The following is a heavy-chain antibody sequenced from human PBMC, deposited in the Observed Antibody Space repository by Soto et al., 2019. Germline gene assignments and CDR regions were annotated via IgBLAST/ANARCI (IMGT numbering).Heavy chain of an antibody. D-gene: IGHD1-7*01. Sequence: ASVKVSCKASGYTFTSYGISWVRQAPGQGLEWMGWISAYNGNTNYAQKLQGRVTMTTDTSTSTAYMELRSLRSDDTAVYYCARSFNWNYLYYFDYWGQGTLVTVSS. CDR2: ISAYNGNT. V-gene: IGHV1-18*01. CDR3: ARSFNWNYLYYFDY. CDR1: GYTFTSYG. J-gene: IGHJ4*02.